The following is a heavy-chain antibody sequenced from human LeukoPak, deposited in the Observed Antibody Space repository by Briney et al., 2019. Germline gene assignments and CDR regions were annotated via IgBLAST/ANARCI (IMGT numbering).Heavy chain of an antibody. CDR3: ARDDSSRDDSGGYHY. J-gene: IGHJ4*02. V-gene: IGHV4-4*07. CDR2: IHMSGST. D-gene: IGHD3-22*01. Sequence: SETLSLTCTVSGDSINPDHWSWIRQPAGKGLEWIGRIHMSGSTNYNPSLRSRVAISMDTSKNQFSLKLKSVTAADTAVYYCARDDSSRDDSGGYHYWGQGTLVTISS. CDR1: GDSINPDH.